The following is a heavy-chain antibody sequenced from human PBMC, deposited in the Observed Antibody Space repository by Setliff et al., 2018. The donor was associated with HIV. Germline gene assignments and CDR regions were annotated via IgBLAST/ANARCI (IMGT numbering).Heavy chain of an antibody. CDR3: ASFFVTTVTNQDY. V-gene: IGHV1-3*01. CDR2: INVGKGNT. J-gene: IGHJ4*02. Sequence: ASVKVSCKASGYTFKTYGMHWVRQAPGQSLEWMAWINVGKGNTKYSQNFQGRLTVTGDTSNNQFSLKLTSVTAADTAMYYCASFFVTTVTNQDYWGQGTPVTVSS. D-gene: IGHD4-17*01. CDR1: GYTFKTYG.